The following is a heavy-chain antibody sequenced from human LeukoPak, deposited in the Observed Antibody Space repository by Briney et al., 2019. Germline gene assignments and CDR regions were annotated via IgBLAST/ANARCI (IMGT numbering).Heavy chain of an antibody. J-gene: IGHJ4*02. D-gene: IGHD4-17*01. V-gene: IGHV4-61*08. CDR2: IYYSGST. CDR1: GGSISSGGYY. Sequence: SETLSLTCTVSGGSISSGGYYWSWIRQHPGKGLEWIGYIYYSGSTNYNPSLKSRVTISVDTSKNQFSLKLSSVTAADTAVYYCAGHYGDYVDYWGQGTLVTVSS. CDR3: AGHYGDYVDY.